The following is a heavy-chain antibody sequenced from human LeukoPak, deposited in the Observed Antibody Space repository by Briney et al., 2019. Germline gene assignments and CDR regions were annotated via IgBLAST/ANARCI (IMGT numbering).Heavy chain of an antibody. J-gene: IGHJ6*03. D-gene: IGHD1-26*01. Sequence: GSLLLSCAASGFPFSNAWMRWVRQAPGKGLEWVGRIKSKTDGVTAEYAAPVKGRFTSSREKSKNTLYLQMNSLRAEDTALYYCAKDGDTVSGTYYFDMDVWGKGTTVTISS. CDR1: GFPFSNAW. CDR2: IKSKTDGVTA. V-gene: IGHV3-15*01. CDR3: AKDGDTVSGTYYFDMDV.